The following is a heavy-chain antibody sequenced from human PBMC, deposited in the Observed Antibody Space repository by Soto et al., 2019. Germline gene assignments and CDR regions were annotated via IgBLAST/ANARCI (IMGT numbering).Heavy chain of an antibody. CDR1: GVPISRGGYY. D-gene: IGHD6-19*01. CDR3: ASGQYSSAWYRAEYFQH. J-gene: IGHJ1*01. V-gene: IGHV4-31*03. Sequence: SETLSLTCTVSGVPISRGGYYWSWIRQHPGKGLEWIGDIFYSGNPQYNPSLKSRVTISVDTSKNQFSLKLSSVTAADTAVYYCASGQYSSAWYRAEYFQHWGQGTLVTVSS. CDR2: IFYSGNP.